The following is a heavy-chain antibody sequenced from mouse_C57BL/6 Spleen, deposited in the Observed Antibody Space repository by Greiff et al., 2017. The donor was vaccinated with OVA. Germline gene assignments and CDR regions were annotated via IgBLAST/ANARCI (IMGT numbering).Heavy chain of an antibody. CDR3: ARNFGNYDYDVAWFAY. V-gene: IGHV2-2*01. CDR2: IWSGGST. D-gene: IGHD2-4*01. CDR1: GFSLTSYG. J-gene: IGHJ3*01. Sequence: VQLKQSGPGLVQPSQSLSITCTVSGFSLTSYGVHWVRQSPGTGLEWLGVIWSGGSTDYNAAFISRLSISKDNSKSQVFFKMNRLQADDTAIYYCARNFGNYDYDVAWFAYWGQGTLVTVSA.